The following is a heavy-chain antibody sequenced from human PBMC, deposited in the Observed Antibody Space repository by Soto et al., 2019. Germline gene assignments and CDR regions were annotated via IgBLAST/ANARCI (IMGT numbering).Heavy chain of an antibody. CDR2: ISSGGDNT. CDR1: GFTFSIQA. Sequence: PGGSLWLSCAASGFTFSIQAMRWVRQAPGKGLEWVSAISSGGDNTFYADSVRGRFTVSRDNSKNTLYLQMNSLRAEDTATYYCFRVVVTSGGKYCYMDFWCKGSTVTVSS. CDR3: FRVVVTSGGKYCYMDF. J-gene: IGHJ6*03. V-gene: IGHV3-23*01. D-gene: IGHD2-15*01.